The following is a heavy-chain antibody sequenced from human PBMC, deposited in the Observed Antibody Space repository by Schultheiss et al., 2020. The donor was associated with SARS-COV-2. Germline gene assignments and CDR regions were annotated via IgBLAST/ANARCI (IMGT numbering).Heavy chain of an antibody. CDR3: ARGYYDSSGPGTY. V-gene: IGHV3-23*01. CDR1: GFTFSSYG. CDR2: ISGSGGST. Sequence: GGSLRLSCAASGFTFSSYGMHWVRQAPGKGLEWVSAISGSGGSTYYADSVKGRFTISRDNSKNTLYLQMNSLRVEDTAFYYCARGYYDSSGPGTYWGQGTLVTVSS. D-gene: IGHD3-22*01. J-gene: IGHJ4*02.